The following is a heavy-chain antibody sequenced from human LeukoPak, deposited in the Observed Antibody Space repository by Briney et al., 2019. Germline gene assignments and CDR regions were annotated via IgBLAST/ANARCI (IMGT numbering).Heavy chain of an antibody. CDR1: GFTFSSYE. CDR3: ARNIGFGVYYYYMDV. D-gene: IGHD3-10*01. CDR2: ISSGSRTI. J-gene: IGHJ6*03. Sequence: GGSLRLSCAASGFTFSSYEMNWVRQAPGKGLEWVSYISSGSRTIYYADSVKGRFTISRDNAKNSLYLQMNSLRAEDTAVYYCARNIGFGVYYYYMDVWGKGTTVTVSS. V-gene: IGHV3-48*01.